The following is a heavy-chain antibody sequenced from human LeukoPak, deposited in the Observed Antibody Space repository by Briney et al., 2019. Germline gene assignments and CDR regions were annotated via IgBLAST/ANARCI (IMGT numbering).Heavy chain of an antibody. Sequence: PSETLSLTCTVSGGSISGYYWSWIRQPPGKGLEWIGYISDSGSTNYNPSLKSRVIISVDTSNNQFSLKLTSVTAADTAVYYCARVVRVAVAGEGFGAFDIWGQGTMVTVSS. J-gene: IGHJ3*02. CDR2: ISDSGST. CDR1: GGSISGYY. CDR3: ARVVRVAVAGEGFGAFDI. D-gene: IGHD6-19*01. V-gene: IGHV4-59*12.